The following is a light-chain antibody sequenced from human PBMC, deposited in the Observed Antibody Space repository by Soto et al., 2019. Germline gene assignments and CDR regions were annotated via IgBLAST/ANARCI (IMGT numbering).Light chain of an antibody. Sequence: QSVLTQPPSASGSPGQSVTISCTGTSSDVGAYDYVSWYQQHPGKAPKLMIYEVSQRPSGVPDRFSGFKSGNTASLTISGLQAEDEGDYYCSSFAGINNLLFGGGTKLTVL. CDR1: SSDVGAYDY. CDR3: SSFAGINNLL. CDR2: EVS. V-gene: IGLV2-8*01. J-gene: IGLJ2*01.